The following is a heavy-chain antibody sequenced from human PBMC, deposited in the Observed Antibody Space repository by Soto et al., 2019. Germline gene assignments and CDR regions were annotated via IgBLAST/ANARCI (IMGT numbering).Heavy chain of an antibody. V-gene: IGHV1-69*02. Sequence: QVQLVQSGAEVKKPGSSVKVSCKDSGGTFNTYSMFWVRQAPGQGLEWMGRIIPMLGVRNYAQRFQDRVTITAAKSTATVHMELSSLRSEDTALYYCTIGSWSGEVFDIWGQGTMVTVSS. D-gene: IGHD2-21*01. CDR1: GGTFNTYS. J-gene: IGHJ3*02. CDR3: TIGSWSGEVFDI. CDR2: IIPMLGVR.